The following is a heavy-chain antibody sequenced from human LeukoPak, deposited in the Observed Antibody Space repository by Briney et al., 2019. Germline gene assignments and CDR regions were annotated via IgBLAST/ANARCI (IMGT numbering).Heavy chain of an antibody. CDR3: ARDPDSGSYFRDAFDI. Sequence: PGGSLRLSCAASGFTFSNYWMSWVRQAPGKGLEWVASIKQDGSEKYYVDSVKGRFTISRDNAKNSLYLQMNSLRAEDTAVYYCARDPDSGSYFRDAFDIWGQGTLVTVSS. V-gene: IGHV3-7*01. CDR1: GFTFSNYW. CDR2: IKQDGSEK. D-gene: IGHD1-26*01. J-gene: IGHJ3*02.